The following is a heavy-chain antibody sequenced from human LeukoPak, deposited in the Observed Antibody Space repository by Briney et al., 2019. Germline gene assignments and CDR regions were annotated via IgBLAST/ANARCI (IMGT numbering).Heavy chain of an antibody. CDR3: ARANGDHSPHNC. V-gene: IGHV1-2*02. CDR1: GYTFTGYF. Sequence: GASVKVSCKASGYTFTGYFMHWVRQAPGQGLEWLGWINPNSGGANYAQKFQGRVTMTRDTSTSTAYMELSRLTSDDSAVYYCARANGDHSPHNCWGQGTLVTVSS. J-gene: IGHJ4*02. CDR2: INPNSGGA. D-gene: IGHD4-17*01.